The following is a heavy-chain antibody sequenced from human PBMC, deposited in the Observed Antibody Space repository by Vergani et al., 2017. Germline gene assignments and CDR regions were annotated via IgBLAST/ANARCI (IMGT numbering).Heavy chain of an antibody. CDR2: VNQDASQS. V-gene: IGHV3-7*04. CDR1: GFTFSGHW. J-gene: IGHJ4*02. CDR3: ARGGFSTWDY. D-gene: IGHD2-2*01. Sequence: EVHLVESGGGLVPPGRSLRLSCEASGFTFSGHWMSWVRQAPGKGLEWLAKVNQDASQSYYVDSVKGRFTISRDNAKTSLYLQMNSLRAEDTAVYYCARGGFSTWDYWGQGTLVTVSS.